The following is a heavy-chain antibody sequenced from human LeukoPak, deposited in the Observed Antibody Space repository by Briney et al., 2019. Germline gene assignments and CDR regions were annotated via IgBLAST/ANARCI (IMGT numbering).Heavy chain of an antibody. D-gene: IGHD6-13*01. CDR2: IYYSGST. CDR1: GGSISSYY. Sequence: NPSETLSLTCTVSGGSISSYYWSWIRQPPGKGLEWIGYIYYSGSTNYNPSLKSRVTMSVDTSKNQFSLKLSSVTAADTAVYYCARDRGSWYDPNWFDPWGQGTLVTVSS. CDR3: ARDRGSWYDPNWFDP. V-gene: IGHV4-59*12. J-gene: IGHJ5*02.